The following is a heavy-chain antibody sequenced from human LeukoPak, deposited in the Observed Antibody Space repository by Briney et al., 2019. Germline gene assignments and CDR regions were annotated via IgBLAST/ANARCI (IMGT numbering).Heavy chain of an antibody. CDR1: GGSFSGYY. J-gene: IGHJ6*02. CDR2: INHSGST. Sequence: SETLSLTCAVYGGSFSGYYWSWIRQPPGKGLEWIGEINHSGSTNYNPSLKSRVTISVDTSKNQFSLKLSSVTAADTAVYYCARGAYDILTGYSIDPADYYYYGVDVWGQGTTVTVSS. V-gene: IGHV4-34*01. CDR3: ARGAYDILTGYSIDPADYYYYGVDV. D-gene: IGHD3-9*01.